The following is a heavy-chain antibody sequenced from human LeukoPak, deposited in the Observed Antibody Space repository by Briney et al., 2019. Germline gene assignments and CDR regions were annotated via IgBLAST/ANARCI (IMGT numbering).Heavy chain of an antibody. CDR1: GFTFSSYA. D-gene: IGHD6-19*01. CDR3: ARDPYSSGWYGVY. J-gene: IGHJ4*02. CDR2: ISYDGSNK. V-gene: IGHV3-30-3*01. Sequence: GGSLRLSCAASGFTFSSYAMHWVRQAPGKGLEWVAVISYDGSNKYYADSVKGRFTISRDNSKNTLYLQMNSLRAEDTAAYYCARDPYSSGWYGVYWGQGTLVTVSS.